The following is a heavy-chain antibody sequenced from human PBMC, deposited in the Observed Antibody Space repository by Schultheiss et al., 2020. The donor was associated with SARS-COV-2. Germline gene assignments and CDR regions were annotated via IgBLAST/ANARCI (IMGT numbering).Heavy chain of an antibody. J-gene: IGHJ3*02. CDR3: ARVRVVATSADAFDI. CDR1: GYSFASYW. Sequence: GESLKISCQGSGYSFASYWIGWVRQLPGKDLEWMGIIYPGNSDTRYSPSFQGQVTISADKSTNTAYLQWSSLKASDTAMYYCARVRVVATSADAFDIWGQGTMVTVSS. D-gene: IGHD5-12*01. V-gene: IGHV5-51*01. CDR2: IYPGNSDT.